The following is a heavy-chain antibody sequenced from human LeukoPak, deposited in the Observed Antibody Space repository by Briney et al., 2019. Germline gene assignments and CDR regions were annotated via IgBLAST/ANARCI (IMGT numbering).Heavy chain of an antibody. CDR2: IRYDGSNK. CDR1: GFTFSSYG. D-gene: IGHD5-18*01. J-gene: IGHJ4*02. CDR3: ASGGYSYGYRFDY. V-gene: IGHV3-30*02. Sequence: PGGSLRLSCAASGFTFSSYGMHWVRQAPGKGLEWVAFIRYDGSNKYYADSVKGRFTISRDNSKNTLYLQMNSLRAEDTAVYYCASGGYSYGYRFDYWGQGTLVTVSS.